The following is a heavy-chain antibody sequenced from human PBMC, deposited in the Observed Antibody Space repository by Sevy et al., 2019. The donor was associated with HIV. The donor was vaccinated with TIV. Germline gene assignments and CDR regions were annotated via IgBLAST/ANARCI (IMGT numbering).Heavy chain of an antibody. CDR2: ISWNSGGI. J-gene: IGHJ4*02. CDR3: AKASYDFWSGYPPDY. CDR1: GFTFDDNA. D-gene: IGHD3-3*01. V-gene: IGHV3-9*01. Sequence: GGSLRLSCAASGFTFDDNAMHWVRQAPGKGLEWVSGISWNSGGIGYADSVKGRFTISSDNAKTSLYLQMNSLGTEDTALYYCAKASYDFWSGYPPDYWGQGTLVTVSS.